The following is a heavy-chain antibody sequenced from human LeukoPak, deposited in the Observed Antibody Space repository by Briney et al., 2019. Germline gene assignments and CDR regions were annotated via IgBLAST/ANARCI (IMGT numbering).Heavy chain of an antibody. CDR1: GFTVSSNY. D-gene: IGHD5-18*01. J-gene: IGHJ4*02. Sequence: GGSLRLSCAASGFTVSSNYMSWVRQAPGKGLEWVSVIYSGGSTYYADSVKGRFTISRDNSKNTLYLQMNSLGAEDTAVYYCARDPSGSYGFGWDYWGQGTLVTVSS. V-gene: IGHV3-66*01. CDR2: IYSGGST. CDR3: ARDPSGSYGFGWDY.